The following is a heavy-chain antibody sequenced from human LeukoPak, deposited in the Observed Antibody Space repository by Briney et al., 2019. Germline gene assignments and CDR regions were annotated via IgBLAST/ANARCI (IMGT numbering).Heavy chain of an antibody. D-gene: IGHD6-13*01. CDR2: ITSSSSTI. V-gene: IGHV3-48*04. J-gene: IGHJ4*02. Sequence: PGGSLRLSCAASGFTLRNYAMSWVRQAPGKGLEWVSYITSSSSTIYYADSVKGRFTNSRDNAKNSLYLQMNNLRAEDTAVYYCARRYSDSDSWYRYFDYWGQGTLVTVSS. CDR3: ARRYSDSDSWYRYFDY. CDR1: GFTLRNYA.